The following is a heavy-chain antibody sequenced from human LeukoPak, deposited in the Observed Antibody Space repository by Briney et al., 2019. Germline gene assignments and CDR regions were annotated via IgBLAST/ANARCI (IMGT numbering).Heavy chain of an antibody. D-gene: IGHD5-12*01. Sequence: GGSLRLSCAASGFTFSGYAMSWVRQAPGKGLEWVSAISGSGGSTYYADSVKGRFTISRDNSKNTLYLQMNSLRAEDTAVYYCAKVFGGGYDFDYWGQGTLVTVSS. V-gene: IGHV3-23*01. CDR2: ISGSGGST. CDR1: GFTFSGYA. CDR3: AKVFGGGYDFDY. J-gene: IGHJ4*02.